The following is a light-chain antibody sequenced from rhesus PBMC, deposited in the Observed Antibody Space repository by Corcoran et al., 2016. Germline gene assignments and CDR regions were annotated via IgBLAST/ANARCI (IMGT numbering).Light chain of an antibody. Sequence: QAVVTQEPSMTVSSGGTVTLTCGSSTGAVTSDNYPNWFQQKPGQVPRGLIFNTNNKHSWTPARFSGSLAGGKAALALSGAQPEDEADYYCLLYYSGAYIFGAGTRLTVL. V-gene: IGLV7-76*01. J-gene: IGLJ1*01. CDR3: LLYYSGAYI. CDR2: NTN. CDR1: TGAVTSDNY.